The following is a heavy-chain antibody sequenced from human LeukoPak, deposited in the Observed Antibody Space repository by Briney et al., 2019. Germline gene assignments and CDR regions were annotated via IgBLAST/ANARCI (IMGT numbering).Heavy chain of an antibody. CDR1: GYTFTSFA. V-gene: IGHV7-4-1*02. Sequence: ASVKVSCKAPGYTFTSFAMNWVRQAPGQGLEWIGWINTNTGNPTYAQGFTGRFVFSLDTSVSTAYLHISSLQAEDTAVYYCARAEVSCSRSTCFLHWGQGTLVTVSS. J-gene: IGHJ4*02. CDR3: ARAEVSCSRSTCFLH. D-gene: IGHD2-15*01. CDR2: INTNTGNP.